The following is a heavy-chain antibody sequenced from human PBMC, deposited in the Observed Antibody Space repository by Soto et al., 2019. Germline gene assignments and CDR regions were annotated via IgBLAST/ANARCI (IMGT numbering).Heavy chain of an antibody. CDR2: IIPMFGTA. J-gene: IGHJ6*02. V-gene: IGHV1-69*06. Sequence: QVHLVQSGAEVKKPGSSVKVSCTASGGTFGSYTVTWVRQAPGQGLEWMGEIIPMFGTASYAQKFQGRITLTADKYTTTAHMELSSLSSDDTAFYFCARQRAMPPHFYSGMDVWGQGTTVTVSS. CDR1: GGTFGSYT. D-gene: IGHD2-2*01. CDR3: ARQRAMPPHFYSGMDV.